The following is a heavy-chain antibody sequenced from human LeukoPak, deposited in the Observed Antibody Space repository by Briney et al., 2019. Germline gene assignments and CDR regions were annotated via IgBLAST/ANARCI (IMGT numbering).Heavy chain of an antibody. J-gene: IGHJ5*02. CDR1: GVSISTSEW. CDR3: ARGGEVIAAGNWFDP. CDR2: INHSGST. Sequence: SETLSLTCAVSGVSISTSEWWIWVRRPPGKGLERIGEINHSGSTNYNPSLKSRVTISVDTSKNQVSLKLSSVTAADTAVYYCARGGEVIAAGNWFDPWGQGTLVTVSS. D-gene: IGHD6-13*01. V-gene: IGHV4-4*02.